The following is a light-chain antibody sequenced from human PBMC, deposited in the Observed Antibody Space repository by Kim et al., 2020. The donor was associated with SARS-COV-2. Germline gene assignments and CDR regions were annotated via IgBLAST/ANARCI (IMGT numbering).Light chain of an antibody. CDR2: VAS. CDR1: QSISSY. CDR3: QRSLNTPLT. V-gene: IGKV1-39*01. Sequence: ASVRATVTIPCQASQSISSYLNWDQQKPGKAPKLLIYVASNLQSGVPSRVSGSGSGTDFTLTISSLQPEDFATYYCQRSLNTPLTFGGGTKVDIK. J-gene: IGKJ4*01.